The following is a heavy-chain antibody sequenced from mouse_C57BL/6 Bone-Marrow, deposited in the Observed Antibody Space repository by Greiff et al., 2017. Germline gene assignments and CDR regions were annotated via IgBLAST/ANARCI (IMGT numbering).Heavy chain of an antibody. D-gene: IGHD1-1*01. CDR3: ARTSVVGDAMDY. V-gene: IGHV5-17*01. CDR1: GFTFSDYG. J-gene: IGHJ4*01. CDR2: ISSGSSTI. Sequence: EVQVVESGGGLVKPGGSLKLSCAASGFTFSDYGMHWVRQAPEKGLEWVAYISSGSSTIYYADTVKGRFTISRDNAKNTLFLQMTSLRSEDTAMXYGARTSVVGDAMDYWGQGTSVTVSS.